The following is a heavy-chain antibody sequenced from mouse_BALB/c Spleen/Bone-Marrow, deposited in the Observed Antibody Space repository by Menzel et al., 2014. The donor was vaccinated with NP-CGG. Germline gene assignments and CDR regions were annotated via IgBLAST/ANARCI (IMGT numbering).Heavy chain of an antibody. V-gene: IGHV5-17*02. J-gene: IGHJ2*01. CDR2: ISSGSTSI. Sequence: DVMLVEPGGGLVQPGGSRKLSCAVSGFTFSSFGMHWVRQAPEKGLEWVAYISSGSTSIFYADTLKGRFTISRDNPKNTLFLQMTSLRSEDTAMYYCARSRGNWDDFDYWGQGTTLTVSS. D-gene: IGHD4-1*01. CDR3: ARSRGNWDDFDY. CDR1: GFTFSSFG.